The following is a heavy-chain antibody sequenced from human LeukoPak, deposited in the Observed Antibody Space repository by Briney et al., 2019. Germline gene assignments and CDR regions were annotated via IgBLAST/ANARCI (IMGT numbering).Heavy chain of an antibody. CDR2: IWYDGSNK. Sequence: PGRSLRLSCAASGFTFSSYGMHWVRQAPGKGLEWVAVIWYDGSNKYYASSVKGRFTISRDNSKNTLYLQMDSLRAEDTAVYYCARESPYCSSTSCYKGFDPWGQGTLVTVSS. CDR1: GFTFSSYG. CDR3: ARESPYCSSTSCYKGFDP. D-gene: IGHD2-2*02. J-gene: IGHJ5*02. V-gene: IGHV3-33*01.